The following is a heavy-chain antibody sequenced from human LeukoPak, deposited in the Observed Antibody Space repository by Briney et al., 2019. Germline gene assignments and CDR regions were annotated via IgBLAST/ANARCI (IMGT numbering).Heavy chain of an antibody. Sequence: GGSLRLSCAASGFTFSSYAMSWVRQAPGKGLEWVSYISSSGSSIYYADSVKGRFTISRDNAKNSLYLQMNSLRAEDTAVYYCARVRSSTDFDYWGQGTLVTVSS. J-gene: IGHJ4*02. V-gene: IGHV3-48*03. CDR1: GFTFSSYA. D-gene: IGHD6-13*01. CDR2: ISSSGSSI. CDR3: ARVRSSTDFDY.